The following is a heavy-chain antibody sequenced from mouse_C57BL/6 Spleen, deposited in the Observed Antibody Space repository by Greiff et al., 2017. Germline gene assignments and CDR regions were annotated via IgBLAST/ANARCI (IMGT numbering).Heavy chain of an antibody. J-gene: IGHJ3*01. CDR3: ARGEGPGAWFAY. D-gene: IGHD3-3*01. CDR2: IYPGSGST. CDR1: GYTFTSYW. Sequence: QVQLQQPGAELVKPGASVKMSCKASGYTFTSYWITWVKQRPGQGLEWIGDIYPGSGSTNYNEKFKSKATLTVDTSSSTAYMQLSSLTSEDSAVYYCARGEGPGAWFAYWGQGTLVTVSA. V-gene: IGHV1-55*01.